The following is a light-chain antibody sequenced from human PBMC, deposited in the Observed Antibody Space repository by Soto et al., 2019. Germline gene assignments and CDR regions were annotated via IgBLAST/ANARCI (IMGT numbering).Light chain of an antibody. CDR1: QGISSW. CDR3: QQANSFPFT. CDR2: AAS. V-gene: IGKV1-12*01. Sequence: DIQMTQSPSSVSASVGDRVTITCRASQGISSWLAWYQKKPGKAPKLLIYAASSLQSGVPSRFSGSGSGTDFTLTISSLQPEDVAAYYCQQANSFPFTFGPGTKVDIK. J-gene: IGKJ3*01.